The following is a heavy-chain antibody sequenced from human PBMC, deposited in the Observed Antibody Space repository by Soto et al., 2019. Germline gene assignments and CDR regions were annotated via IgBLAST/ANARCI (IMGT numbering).Heavy chain of an antibody. J-gene: IGHJ6*02. Sequence: ASVKVSCKASGYTFTGYYMHWVRQAPGQGLEWMGWINPNSGGTNYAQKFQGRVTMTRDTSISTAYMELSRLRSDDTAVYYCARDLSGSSTSHNYYYYYGMDVWGQGTTVTVSS. CDR3: ARDLSGSSTSHNYYYYYGMDV. V-gene: IGHV1-2*02. D-gene: IGHD6-6*01. CDR2: INPNSGGT. CDR1: GYTFTGYY.